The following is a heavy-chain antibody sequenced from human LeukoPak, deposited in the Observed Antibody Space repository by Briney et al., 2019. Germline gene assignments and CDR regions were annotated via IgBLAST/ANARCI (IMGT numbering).Heavy chain of an antibody. CDR1: GFTFSSYE. D-gene: IGHD3-22*01. Sequence: GGSLRLYCAASGFTFSSYEVNWVREAPGKGLEWVSYISSSGSTIYYADSVKGRFTISRDNAKNSLYLQMNSLRAEDTAVYYCARTVSRYYYDSSGYFHYGMDVWGQGTTVTVSS. CDR2: ISSSGSTI. J-gene: IGHJ6*02. V-gene: IGHV3-48*03. CDR3: ARTVSRYYYDSSGYFHYGMDV.